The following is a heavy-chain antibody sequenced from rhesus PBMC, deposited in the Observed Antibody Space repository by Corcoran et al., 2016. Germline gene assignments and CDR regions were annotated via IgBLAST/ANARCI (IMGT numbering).Heavy chain of an antibody. CDR1: GFSISTSGMG. Sequence: QVTLKESGPALVKPTQTLTLTCTFSGFSISTSGMGLGGIRPPHGTALEWLALIYWDDDKYYSTSLKSRLTISKDTSKNQVVLTMTNMDPVDTATYYCARKSRGDSGYSNYFDYWGQGVLVTVSS. CDR2: IYWDDDK. CDR3: ARKSRGDSGYSNYFDY. V-gene: IGHV2-174*01. D-gene: IGHD3-28*01. J-gene: IGHJ4*01.